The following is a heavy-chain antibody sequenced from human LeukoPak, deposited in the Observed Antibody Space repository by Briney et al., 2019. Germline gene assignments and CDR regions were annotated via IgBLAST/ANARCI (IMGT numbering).Heavy chain of an antibody. CDR3: AKNSGIWSF. Sequence: GGSLRLSCAASGFTFGSTDMTWVRQAPGKGLEWLSTISGTGDTYHADSVRGRFTISRDNSKTTLYLQMNSLRAEDTATYYCAKNSGIWSFWGQGALVTVSS. J-gene: IGHJ4*02. CDR2: ISGTGDT. CDR1: GFTFGSTD. D-gene: IGHD1-26*01. V-gene: IGHV3-23*01.